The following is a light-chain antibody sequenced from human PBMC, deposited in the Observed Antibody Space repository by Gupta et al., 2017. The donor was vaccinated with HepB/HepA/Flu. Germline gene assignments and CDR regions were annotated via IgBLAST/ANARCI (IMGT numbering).Light chain of an antibody. CDR1: SSDVGGYNY. Sequence: QSALTQPRSVSGSPGQSVTISCTGSSSDVGGYNYVSWYQQHPGKAPKLMIYDVSNRPSGVPDRFSGSKYGNAASLTISGLQAEDEAEYYCCSYAGSYTVVFGGGTKLTVL. CDR3: CSYAGSYTVV. V-gene: IGLV2-11*01. J-gene: IGLJ2*01. CDR2: DVS.